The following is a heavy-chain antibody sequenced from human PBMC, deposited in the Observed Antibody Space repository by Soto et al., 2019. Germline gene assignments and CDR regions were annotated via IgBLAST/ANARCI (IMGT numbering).Heavy chain of an antibody. CDR1: GFTFSSYA. D-gene: IGHD5-12*01. V-gene: IGHV3-23*01. CDR3: AKVRDGYPDNYFDY. J-gene: IGHJ4*02. Sequence: GGSLRLSCAASGFTFSSYAMSWVLQAPGKGLEWVSAISGSGGSTYYADSVKGRFTISRDNSKNTLYLQMNSLRAEDTAVYYCAKVRDGYPDNYFDYSGQGTLVTVSS. CDR2: ISGSGGST.